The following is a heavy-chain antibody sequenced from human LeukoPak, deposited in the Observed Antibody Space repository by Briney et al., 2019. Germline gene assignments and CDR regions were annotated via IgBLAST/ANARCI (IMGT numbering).Heavy chain of an antibody. Sequence: GGSLRLSCAASGFSFSNYNMNWVRQAPGKGLEWVSSISSTGSYIYYADSVKGRFTVSRDNAKNLLYLQMNSLRAEDTAVYYCASEIAAAGTSGDYWGQGTLVTVSS. CDR1: GFSFSNYN. CDR2: ISSTGSYI. D-gene: IGHD6-13*01. V-gene: IGHV3-21*01. CDR3: ASEIAAAGTSGDY. J-gene: IGHJ4*02.